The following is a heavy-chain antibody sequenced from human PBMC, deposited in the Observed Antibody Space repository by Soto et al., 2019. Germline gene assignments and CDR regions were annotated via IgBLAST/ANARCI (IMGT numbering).Heavy chain of an antibody. J-gene: IGHJ6*04. Sequence: PGGSLRLSCAASGFTFSTYAMSWVRQAPGKGLEWVSDITSSFTTYYADSVKGRFTISRDNAKNSLYLQMNSLRAEDTAVYYCASTLREGYNNYYYSYGTDVWGKGTRVTVS. CDR2: ITSSFTT. CDR1: GFTFSTYA. V-gene: IGHV3-23*01. D-gene: IGHD5-12*01. CDR3: ASTLREGYNNYYYSYGTDV.